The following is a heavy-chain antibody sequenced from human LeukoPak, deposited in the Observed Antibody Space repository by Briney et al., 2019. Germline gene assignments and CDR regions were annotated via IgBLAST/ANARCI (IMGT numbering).Heavy chain of an antibody. CDR2: INHSGST. J-gene: IGHJ4*02. V-gene: IGHV4-34*01. CDR3: ARGNSYYDFWSGYYHPRQFDY. Sequence: PSETLSLTCAVYGGSFSGYYWSWIRQPPGKGLEWIGEINHSGSTNYNPSLKSRVTISVDTSKNQFSLKLGSVTAADTAVHYCARGNSYYDFWSGYYHPRQFDYWGQGTLVTVSS. D-gene: IGHD3-3*01. CDR1: GGSFSGYY.